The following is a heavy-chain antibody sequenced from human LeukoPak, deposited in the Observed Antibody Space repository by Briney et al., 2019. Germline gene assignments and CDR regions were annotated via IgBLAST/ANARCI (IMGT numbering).Heavy chain of an antibody. V-gene: IGHV3-23*01. CDR1: GFTFTTYA. CDR3: ARTTTPHYYGSGSYALGY. Sequence: GGSLRLSCAASGFTFTTYAMTWVRQAPGKGLEWVSTISGSGASTYYADSVKGRFTISRDNSKNTLYLQMSSLSAEDTAVYYCARTTTPHYYGSGSYALGYWGQGTLVTVPS. J-gene: IGHJ4*02. CDR2: ISGSGAST. D-gene: IGHD3-10*01.